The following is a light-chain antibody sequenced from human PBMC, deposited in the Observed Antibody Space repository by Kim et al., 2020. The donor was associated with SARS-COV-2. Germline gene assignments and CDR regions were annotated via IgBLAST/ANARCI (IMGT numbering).Light chain of an antibody. J-gene: IGKJ4*01. CDR1: HGISSC. Sequence: SVATRGTTSRRLRHGISSCYAEYQQQPRKAPQLLLFAAATLQSWVPSRFSGSGSGTDFTPPISSLQPADFATYYCQQANRYPPLTFGGGTKVDIK. CDR2: AAA. V-gene: IGKV1-12*01. CDR3: QQANRYPPLT.